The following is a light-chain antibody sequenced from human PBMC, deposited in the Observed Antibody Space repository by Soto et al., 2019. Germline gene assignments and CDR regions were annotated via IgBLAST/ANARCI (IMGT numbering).Light chain of an antibody. V-gene: IGKV1-5*03. Sequence: DIQMTQSPSTLSASVGDRVTITCRTSQTLTSWLAWYQQKSGSAPKLLIYKASTSDSGVPSRFSGSGSGAEFNLTISSLQPEDFATYYCQQFYNYVYTFGQGTRLEIK. CDR1: QTLTSW. CDR2: KAS. J-gene: IGKJ2*01. CDR3: QQFYNYVYT.